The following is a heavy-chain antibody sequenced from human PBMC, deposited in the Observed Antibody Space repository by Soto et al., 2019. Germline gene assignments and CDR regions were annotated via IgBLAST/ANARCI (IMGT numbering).Heavy chain of an antibody. D-gene: IGHD6-19*01. J-gene: IGHJ4*02. CDR2: IYYSGST. CDR1: GGSISSYY. CDR3: AKDIAGSGWYSLDY. V-gene: IGHV4-59*01. Sequence: SETLSLTCTVSGGSISSYYWSWIRQPPGKGLEWIGYIYYSGSTNYNPSLKSRVTISVDTSKNQFSLYLQMNTLRTEDTAFYYCAKDIAGSGWYSLDYWGQGTQVTVSS.